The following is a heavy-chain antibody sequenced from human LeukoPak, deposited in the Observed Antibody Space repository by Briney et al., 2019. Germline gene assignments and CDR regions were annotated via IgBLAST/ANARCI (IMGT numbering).Heavy chain of an antibody. J-gene: IGHJ3*02. CDR1: GFTFSSYA. V-gene: IGHV3-64*01. D-gene: IGHD5-18*01. CDR2: ISSNGGST. CDR3: ARERRQLWLNDAFDI. Sequence: GGSLRLSCAASGFTFSSYAMHWVRQAPGKGLEYVSAISSNGGSTYYANSVKGRFTISRDNPKNTLYLQMGSLRAEDMAVYYCARERRQLWLNDAFDIWGQGTMVTVSS.